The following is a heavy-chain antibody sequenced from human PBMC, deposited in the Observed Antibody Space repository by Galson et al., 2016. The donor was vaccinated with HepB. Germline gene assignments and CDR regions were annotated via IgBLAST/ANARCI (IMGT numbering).Heavy chain of an antibody. CDR3: ARSGGFCSGGSCYPIDF. CDR2: IIPIFGTA. V-gene: IGHV1-69*13. D-gene: IGHD2-15*01. J-gene: IGHJ4*02. CDR1: GGTFSSYA. Sequence: SVKVSCKASGGTFSSYAISWVRQAPGQGLEWMGGIIPIFGTANYAQKFQGRVTITADESTSTAYMELSSLRSEDTAVYYCARSGGFCSGGSCYPIDFWGQGTLVTVSS.